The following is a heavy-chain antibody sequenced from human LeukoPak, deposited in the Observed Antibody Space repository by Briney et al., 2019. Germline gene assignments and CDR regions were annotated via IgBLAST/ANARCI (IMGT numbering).Heavy chain of an antibody. CDR3: ASNPEWEWEGFDY. Sequence: SQTLSLTCTVSGGSISSGGHFWSWIRQHPGKGLEWIGYIYYSGSTYYNPSLKSRVTISVDTSKNQFSLRLSSVTAADTAVYYCASNPEWEWEGFDYWGQGTLVTVSS. CDR2: IYYSGST. J-gene: IGHJ4*02. V-gene: IGHV4-31*03. CDR1: GGSISSGGHF. D-gene: IGHD1-26*01.